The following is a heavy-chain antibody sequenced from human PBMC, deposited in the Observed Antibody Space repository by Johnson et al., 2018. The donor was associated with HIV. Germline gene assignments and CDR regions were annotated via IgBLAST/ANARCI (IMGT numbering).Heavy chain of an antibody. V-gene: IGHV3-30*02. CDR3: ARETGYSSSWHAFDM. D-gene: IGHD6-13*01. Sequence: QVQLVESGGGVVQPGGSLRLSCAASGFTFSSYGMHWVRQAPGKGLEWVAFIRYDGSNKYYADSVKGRFTFSRDNSKNTLYLQMNSLRAEDTAVYYCARETGYSSSWHAFDMWGQGKMVTVAS. CDR1: GFTFSSYG. J-gene: IGHJ3*02. CDR2: IRYDGSNK.